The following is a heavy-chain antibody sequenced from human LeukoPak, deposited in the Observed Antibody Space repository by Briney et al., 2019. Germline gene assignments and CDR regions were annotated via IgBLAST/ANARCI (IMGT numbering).Heavy chain of an antibody. Sequence: TLSLTCDVSGGSISSGGYYWSWIRQHPGKGLEWIGYIYYSGSTYYNPSLKSRVTISVDTSKNQFSLKLSSVTAADTAVYYCARLRYFDWFIDYWGQGTLVTVSS. J-gene: IGHJ4*02. D-gene: IGHD3-9*01. CDR2: IYYSGST. CDR1: GGSISSGGYY. CDR3: ARLRYFDWFIDY. V-gene: IGHV4-31*11.